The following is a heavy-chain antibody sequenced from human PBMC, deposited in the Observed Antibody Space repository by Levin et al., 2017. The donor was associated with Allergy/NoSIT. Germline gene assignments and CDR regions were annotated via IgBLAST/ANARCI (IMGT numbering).Heavy chain of an antibody. CDR1: GFTFSSYA. CDR3: ARGEGPRRGVTAMDV. D-gene: IGHD4-11*01. V-gene: IGHV3-33*01. CDR2: IWYDGSNK. J-gene: IGHJ6*04. Sequence: PGESLKISCAASGFTFSSYAIHWVRQAPGKGLEWVAIIWYDGSNKYYADSVKGRYTISRDNSKNTLFLQMNSLRGDDTAVYYCARGEGPRRGVTAMDVWGKGTTVIVSS.